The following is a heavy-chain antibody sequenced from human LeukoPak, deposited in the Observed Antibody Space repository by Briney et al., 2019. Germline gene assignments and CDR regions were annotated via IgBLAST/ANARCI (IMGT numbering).Heavy chain of an antibody. D-gene: IGHD3-10*01. CDR2: ISANGDST. J-gene: IGHJ2*01. CDR1: GFTFSSYI. V-gene: IGHV3-23*01. CDR3: ANSRPGGYWYFDL. Sequence: GGSLRLSCAASGFTFSSYIMNWVRQAPGKGLEWASSISANGDSTLYADSAKGRFTISRDNSKNTLFLQMNSLRAEDTAVYYCANSRPGGYWYFDLWGRGTLVTVSS.